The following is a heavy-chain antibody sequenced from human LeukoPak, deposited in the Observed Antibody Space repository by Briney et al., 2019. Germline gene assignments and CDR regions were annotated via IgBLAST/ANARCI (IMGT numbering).Heavy chain of an antibody. CDR1: GFTFSSYN. D-gene: IGHD1-26*01. Sequence: PGGSLRLSCAASGFTFSSYNMNWVRQAPGKGLEWVSVIYSGGSTYYADSVKGRFTISRDNSKNTLYLQMNSLRAEDTAVYYCARNLLVGATKDYWGQGTLVTVSS. CDR2: IYSGGST. J-gene: IGHJ4*02. CDR3: ARNLLVGATKDY. V-gene: IGHV3-66*01.